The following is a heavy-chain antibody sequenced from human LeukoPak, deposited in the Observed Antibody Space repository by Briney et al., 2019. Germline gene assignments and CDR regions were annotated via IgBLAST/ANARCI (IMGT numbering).Heavy chain of an antibody. J-gene: IGHJ5*02. CDR3: ARDLISEYSRSHSHFDP. CDR2: IYCSGSTSCGST. D-gene: IGHD5-12*01. CDR1: GASIFGQY. V-gene: IGHV4-4*08. Sequence: SETLSLTCTVSGASIFGQYWSWIRRPLGKGLEWIGYIYCSGSTSCGSTSYNPSLKSRVTISVDKNQLSLRLTSVTAADTAVYYCARDLISEYSRSHSHFDPWGQGTLVTVSS.